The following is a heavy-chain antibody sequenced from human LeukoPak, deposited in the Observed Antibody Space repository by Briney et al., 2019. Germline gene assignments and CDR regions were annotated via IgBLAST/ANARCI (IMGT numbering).Heavy chain of an antibody. V-gene: IGHV1-69*04. CDR1: GGTFIIYA. D-gene: IGHD3-10*01. Sequence: SVQVSCTASGGTFIIYAINWVRQTPGQGLEWMGRISPMLGIPNYAQKFQGRVTITADKSTSTAYMELSSLGSEDTAVYYCGRVLSGSGEDAPFDYWGQGTLVTVSS. CDR2: ISPMLGIP. CDR3: GRVLSGSGEDAPFDY. J-gene: IGHJ4*02.